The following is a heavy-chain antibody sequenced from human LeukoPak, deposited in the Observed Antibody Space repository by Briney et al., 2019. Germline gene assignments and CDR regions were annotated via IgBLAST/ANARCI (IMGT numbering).Heavy chain of an antibody. D-gene: IGHD6-13*01. Sequence: SSQTLSLTCTVSGYSISSGYYWGWIRQPPGKGLEWIGNFYHGGSTYYNPSLKSRVTMSGDTSKNQFSLNLSSVTAADTAVYFCVRVTTSSWFEGYFDYWGQGTLVTVSS. J-gene: IGHJ4*02. CDR3: VRVTTSSWFEGYFDY. CDR1: GYSISSGYY. CDR2: FYHGGST. V-gene: IGHV4-38-2*02.